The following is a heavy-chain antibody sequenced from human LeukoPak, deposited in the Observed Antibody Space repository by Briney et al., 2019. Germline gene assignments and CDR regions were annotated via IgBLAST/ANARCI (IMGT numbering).Heavy chain of an antibody. Sequence: GGSLRLSCAASGFTFSSYEMNWVRQAPGKGLEWVSYISSSGSTIYYADSVKGRFTISRDNAKNSLYLQMNSLRAEDTAVYYCARVYTYYYGSGSPRGYFDYWGQGTLVTVSS. CDR1: GFTFSSYE. V-gene: IGHV3-48*03. J-gene: IGHJ4*02. CDR3: ARVYTYYYGSGSPRGYFDY. CDR2: ISSSGSTI. D-gene: IGHD3-10*01.